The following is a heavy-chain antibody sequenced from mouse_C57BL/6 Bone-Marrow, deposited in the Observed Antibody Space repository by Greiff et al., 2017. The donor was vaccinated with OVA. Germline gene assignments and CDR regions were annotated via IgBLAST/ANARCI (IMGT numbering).Heavy chain of an antibody. CDR3: VRRAGLRRGYFDV. CDR1: GFTFNTYA. D-gene: IGHD1-1*01. CDR2: IRSKSSNYAT. Sequence: EVQVVESGGGLVQPKGSLKLSCAASGFTFNTYAMHWVRQAPGKGLEWVARIRSKSSNYATYYAVSVKDRFTISRDDSHSMLYLQMNNLKTEDTAMDYCVRRAGLRRGYFDVWGTGTTVTVSS. J-gene: IGHJ1*03. V-gene: IGHV10-3*01.